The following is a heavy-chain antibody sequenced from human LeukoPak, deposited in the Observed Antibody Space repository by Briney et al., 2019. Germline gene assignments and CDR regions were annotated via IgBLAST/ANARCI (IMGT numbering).Heavy chain of an antibody. CDR1: GFTFSDYY. J-gene: IGHJ4*02. Sequence: GSLRLSCAASGFTFSDYYMSWIRQPPGKGLEWIGEINHSGSTNYNPSLKSRVTISVDTSKNQFSLKLSSVTAADTALYYCARGAGYSSGWYRYWGQGTLVTVSS. V-gene: IGHV4-34*01. D-gene: IGHD6-19*01. CDR3: ARGAGYSSGWYRY. CDR2: INHSGST.